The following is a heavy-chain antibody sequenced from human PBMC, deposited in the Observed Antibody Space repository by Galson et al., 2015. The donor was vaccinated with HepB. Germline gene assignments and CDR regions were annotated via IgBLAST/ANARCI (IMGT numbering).Heavy chain of an antibody. V-gene: IGHV3-66*01. CDR2: IYSGGST. CDR3: ASGYSGSYHPGAFDI. CDR1: GFTVSSNY. J-gene: IGHJ3*02. Sequence: SLRLSCAASGFTVSSNYMSWVRQAPGKGLEWVSVIYSGGSTYYADSVKGRFTISRDNSKNTLYLQMNSLRAEDTAVYYCASGYSGSYHPGAFDIWGQGTMVTVSS. D-gene: IGHD1-26*01.